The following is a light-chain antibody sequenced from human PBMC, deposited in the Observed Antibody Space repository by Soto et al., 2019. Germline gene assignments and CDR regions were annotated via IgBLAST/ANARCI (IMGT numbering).Light chain of an antibody. V-gene: IGKV3-11*01. CDR3: LQDINYPWT. CDR2: GAF. J-gene: IGKJ1*01. CDR1: PSVTNY. Sequence: EIVLTQSPATLSLSPGERATLSCRASPSVTNYLAWYQQKPGQAPRLVIYGAFNRATGIPARFSGSGSGTDFTLTISSLEPEDFAVYYCLQDINYPWTFGQGTKVEIK.